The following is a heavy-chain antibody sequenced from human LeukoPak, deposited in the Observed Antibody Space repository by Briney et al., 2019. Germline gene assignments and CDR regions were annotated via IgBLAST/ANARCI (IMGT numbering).Heavy chain of an antibody. CDR3: ARDRLLTYYDILTGYSEYYYYYMDV. D-gene: IGHD3-9*01. Sequence: GGSLRLSCAASGFTFSSYGMHWVRQAPGKGLEWVAVIWKDGSNKYYADSVKGRFTISRDNSKNTLYLQMNSLRAEDTAVYYCARDRLLTYYDILTGYSEYYYYYMDVWGKGTTVTVSS. J-gene: IGHJ6*03. V-gene: IGHV3-33*01. CDR2: IWKDGSNK. CDR1: GFTFSSYG.